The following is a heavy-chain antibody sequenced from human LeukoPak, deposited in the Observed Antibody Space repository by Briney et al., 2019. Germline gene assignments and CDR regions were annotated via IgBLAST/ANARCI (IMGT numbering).Heavy chain of an antibody. D-gene: IGHD3-3*01. Sequence: SETLSLTCTVSGGSISSYYWSWIRQPPGKGLEWIGYIYYSGSTNYNPSLKSRVTISVDTSKHQFSLKLSSVTAADTALYYCARPTPKLPERVVIGAFDIWGQGTMVTVSS. V-gene: IGHV4-59*12. CDR1: GGSISSYY. CDR2: IYYSGST. J-gene: IGHJ3*02. CDR3: ARPTPKLPERVVIGAFDI.